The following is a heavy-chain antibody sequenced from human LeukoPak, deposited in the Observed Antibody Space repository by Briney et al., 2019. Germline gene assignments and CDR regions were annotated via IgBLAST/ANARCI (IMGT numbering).Heavy chain of an antibody. V-gene: IGHV3-15*01. CDR3: TTVDSSGWYYFDY. J-gene: IGHJ4*02. CDR1: GFTFSGAW. CDR2: IKSKTDGGTT. D-gene: IGHD6-19*01. Sequence: PGGSLRLSCAASGFTFSGAWMSWVRQAPRKGLEWVGRIKSKTDGGTTDYAAPVKGRFTISRDDSKNTLYLQMNSLKTEDTAVYYCTTVDSSGWYYFDYWGQGTLVTVSS.